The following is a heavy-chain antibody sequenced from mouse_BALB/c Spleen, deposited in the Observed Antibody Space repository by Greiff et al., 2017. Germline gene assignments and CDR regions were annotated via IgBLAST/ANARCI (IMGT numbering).Heavy chain of an antibody. CDR2: INSNGGST. CDR3: ARDRALMITTGWFAY. V-gene: IGHV5-6-3*01. CDR1: GFTFSSYG. D-gene: IGHD2-4*01. Sequence: EVQGVESGGGLVQPGGSLKLSCAASGFTFSSYGMSWVRQTPDKRLELVATINSNGGSTYYPDSVKGRFTISRDNAKNTLYLQMSSLKSEDTAMYYCARDRALMITTGWFAYWGQGTLVTVSA. J-gene: IGHJ3*01.